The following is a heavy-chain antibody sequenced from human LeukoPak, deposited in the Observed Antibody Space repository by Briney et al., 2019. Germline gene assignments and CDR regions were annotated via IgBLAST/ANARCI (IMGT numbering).Heavy chain of an antibody. D-gene: IGHD4-17*01. CDR3: AKDPNGDYIGAFDF. Sequence: GGSLRLSCAASAFSFSKFALIWVRQAPGKGREWVSAITANGGYTLYADAVKGRFTVSRDNSKNTLYLQINSLRPEDTAMYYCAKDPNGDYIGAFDFWGQGTMVTVSS. CDR1: AFSFSKFA. CDR2: ITANGGYT. V-gene: IGHV3-23*01. J-gene: IGHJ3*01.